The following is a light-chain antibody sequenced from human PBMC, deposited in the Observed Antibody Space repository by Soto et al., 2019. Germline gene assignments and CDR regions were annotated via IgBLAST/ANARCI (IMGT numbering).Light chain of an antibody. V-gene: IGKV1-27*01. Sequence: DIQMTQSPSSLSASVGDRVTITCRASQGISNYLAWYQQKPGRVPKLLIYMASTLQSGVPSQFSGSGSGTDFTLTISSLQPEDVATYYCQEYNSAPRTFGQGAKVEIK. CDR2: MAS. J-gene: IGKJ1*01. CDR3: QEYNSAPRT. CDR1: QGISNY.